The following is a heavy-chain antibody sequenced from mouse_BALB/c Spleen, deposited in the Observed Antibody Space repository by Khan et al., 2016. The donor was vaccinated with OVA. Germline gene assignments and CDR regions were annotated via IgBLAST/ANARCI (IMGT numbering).Heavy chain of an antibody. Sequence: VQVVESGAELARPGASVKMSCKASGYTFTSYTIHWIKQRPGQGLEWIGYINPSSGYTNYNQKFKDKATLTADKSSTTAYMQLSSLTPDDSAVYYCARDGAYYRNDGWFAYWGQGTLVTVSA. CDR2: INPSSGYT. V-gene: IGHV1-4*01. CDR3: ARDGAYYRNDGWFAY. J-gene: IGHJ3*01. D-gene: IGHD2-14*01. CDR1: GYTFTSYT.